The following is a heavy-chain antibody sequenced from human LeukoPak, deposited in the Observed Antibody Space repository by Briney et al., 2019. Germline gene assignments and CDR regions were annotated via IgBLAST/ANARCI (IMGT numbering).Heavy chain of an antibody. D-gene: IGHD2-2*01. CDR1: GFTFNSYW. Sequence: GGSLRLSCAASGFTFNSYWMSWVRQAPGKGLEWVANMNQDGSEKYYVESVRGRFTISRDNSKNTLYLQMNSLRAEDTAVYYCAKLCSTSCYGSGSLIDYWGQGTLVTVSS. J-gene: IGHJ4*02. CDR2: MNQDGSEK. CDR3: AKLCSTSCYGSGSLIDY. V-gene: IGHV3-7*01.